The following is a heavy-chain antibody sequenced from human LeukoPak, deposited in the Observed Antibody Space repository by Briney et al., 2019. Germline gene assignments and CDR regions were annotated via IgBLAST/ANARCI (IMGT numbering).Heavy chain of an antibody. D-gene: IGHD1-26*01. Sequence: SETLSLTCAVYGGSFSGYHWTWIRQSPGKGLEWIGDINPSGSTYYNPSLKSRVTISVDTSKNPFSLKLSSVTAADTAVYYCARDPSSIVGATPFDYWGQGTLVTVSS. V-gene: IGHV4-34*01. J-gene: IGHJ4*02. CDR1: GGSFSGYH. CDR2: INPSGST. CDR3: ARDPSSIVGATPFDY.